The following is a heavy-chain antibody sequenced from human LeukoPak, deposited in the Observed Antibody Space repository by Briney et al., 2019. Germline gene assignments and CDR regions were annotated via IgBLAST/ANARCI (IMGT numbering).Heavy chain of an antibody. J-gene: IGHJ4*02. CDR2: IISSRSYV. CDR1: GLTFTSYS. Sequence: VGSLRLSCAASGLTFTSYSMNGVRQGPGKGREWVSAIISSRSYVYYADSVKGRFTISRDNAKNSLYLQLHRLSAEDPAVYYCGEGRGAYHRRRYYDYWGQGPLVTVSS. D-gene: IGHD3-22*01. CDR3: GEGRGAYHRRRYYDY. V-gene: IGHV3-21*01.